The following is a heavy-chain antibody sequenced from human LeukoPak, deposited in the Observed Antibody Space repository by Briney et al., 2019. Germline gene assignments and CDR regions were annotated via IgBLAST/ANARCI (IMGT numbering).Heavy chain of an antibody. CDR1: GYIFTDYA. V-gene: IGHV1-3*01. J-gene: IGHJ4*02. CDR3: ARGRWSATTASYCFDF. D-gene: IGHD2-21*02. CDR2: INAGNGHT. Sequence: ASVKVSCRASGYIFTDYAILWVRQAPGQRLEWLGWINAGNGHTKYSQNFQGRVTLTRDTSATTASMEMNSLRSEDTALYYCARGRWSATTASYCFDFWGLGTLVTVSS.